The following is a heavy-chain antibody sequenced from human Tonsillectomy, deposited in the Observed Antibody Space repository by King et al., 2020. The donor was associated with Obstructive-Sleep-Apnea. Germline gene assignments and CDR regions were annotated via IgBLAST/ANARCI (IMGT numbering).Heavy chain of an antibody. J-gene: IGHJ4*02. Sequence: VTLKESGPVLVKPTETLTLTCTVSGFSLSSGRVGVTWIRQPPGKALEWLAHILSNDEKSYSTSLMSILTISKDTSESQVVLTMTDMDPVDTATYYCARIRYYYDSTGYYSYYFDYWGQGTLVTVSS. V-gene: IGHV2-26*01. D-gene: IGHD3-22*01. CDR2: ILSNDEK. CDR3: ARIRYYYDSTGYYSYYFDY. CDR1: GFSLSSGRVG.